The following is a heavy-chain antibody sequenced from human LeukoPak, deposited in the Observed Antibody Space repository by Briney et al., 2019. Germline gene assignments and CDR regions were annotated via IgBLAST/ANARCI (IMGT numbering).Heavy chain of an antibody. CDR2: IIPIFGTA. V-gene: IGHV1-69*13. CDR1: GGTFSSYA. J-gene: IGHJ3*02. CDR3: ARLTTMIEPLGAFDI. Sequence: ASVKVSCKASGGTFSSYAISWVRQAPGQGLEWMGGIIPIFGTANYAQKFQGRVTITADESTSTAYMELSSLRSEDTAVYYCARLTTMIEPLGAFDIWGQGTMVTVSS. D-gene: IGHD3-22*01.